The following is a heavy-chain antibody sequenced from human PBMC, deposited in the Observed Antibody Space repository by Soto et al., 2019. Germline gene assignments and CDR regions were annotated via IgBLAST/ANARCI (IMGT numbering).Heavy chain of an antibody. Sequence: PGGSLIISCVSSDITFGIRGMTWVGQAPGEGLGWVSTTPDNGGDSKYADSVSGRFTISRDNSKKILYLQMSNLTAADTAVYFCARANCVRCPCDLWGQGTLVTVSS. J-gene: IGHJ5*02. CDR2: TPDNGGDS. CDR1: DITFGIRG. D-gene: IGHD1-1*01. CDR3: ARANCVRCPCDL. V-gene: IGHV3-23*01.